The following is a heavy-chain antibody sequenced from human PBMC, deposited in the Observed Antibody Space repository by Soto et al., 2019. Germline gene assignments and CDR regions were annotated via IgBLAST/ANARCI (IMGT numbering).Heavy chain of an antibody. J-gene: IGHJ4*02. CDR1: GGSISSYY. CDR2: IYYSGST. D-gene: IGHD5-12*01. CDR3: ARAGTDIVATSPFDY. V-gene: IGHV4-59*01. Sequence: SETLSLTCTVSGGSISSYYWSWIRQPPGKGLEWIGYIYYSGSTNYNPSLKSRVTISVDTSKNQFSLKLSSVTAADTAVYYCARAGTDIVATSPFDYWGQGXLVTVSS.